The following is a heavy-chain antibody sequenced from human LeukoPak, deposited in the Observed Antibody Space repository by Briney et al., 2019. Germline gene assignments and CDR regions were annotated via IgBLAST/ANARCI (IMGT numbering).Heavy chain of an antibody. V-gene: IGHV4-61*02. CDR1: GGSISSGSYY. D-gene: IGHD2-15*01. CDR2: IYTSGST. CDR3: ARDSGSSWYFDL. Sequence: SQTLSLTCTVSGGSISSGSYYWSWIRQPAGKGLEWIGRIYTSGSTNYNPSLKSRVTISVETSKNHFFLKLSSVTAADTAVYYCARDSGSSWYFDLWGRGTLVTVSS. J-gene: IGHJ2*01.